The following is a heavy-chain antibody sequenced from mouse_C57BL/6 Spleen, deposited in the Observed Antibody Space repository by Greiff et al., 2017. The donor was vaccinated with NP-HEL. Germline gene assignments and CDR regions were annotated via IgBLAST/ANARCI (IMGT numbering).Heavy chain of an antibody. CDR1: GFTFSDYG. V-gene: IGHV5-17*01. Sequence: EVQLVESGGGLVKPGGSLKLSCAASGFTFSDYGMHWVRQAPEKGLEWVAYISSGSSTIYYADTVKGRFTISRDNAKNTLFLQMTSLRSEDTAMYYCARPYYDYDEYYFDYWGQGTTLTVSS. CDR3: ARPYYDYDEYYFDY. D-gene: IGHD2-4*01. J-gene: IGHJ2*01. CDR2: ISSGSSTI.